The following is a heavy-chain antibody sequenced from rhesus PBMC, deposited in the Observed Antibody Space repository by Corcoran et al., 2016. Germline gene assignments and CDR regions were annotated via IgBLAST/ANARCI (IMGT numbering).Heavy chain of an antibody. J-gene: IGHJ4*01. CDR2: IYGSGGGT. CDR1: GGSISDDYY. Sequence: QVQLQESGPGLVKPSETLSLTCAVSGGSISDDYYWRWIRQPPGKGLEWIGYIYGSGGGTNYNPSLKNRVTISIDTSKNQFSLKLSSVTAADTAVYYCARGRQLVPYYFDYWGQGVLVTVSS. D-gene: IGHD6-25*01. V-gene: IGHV4-106*01. CDR3: ARGRQLVPYYFDY.